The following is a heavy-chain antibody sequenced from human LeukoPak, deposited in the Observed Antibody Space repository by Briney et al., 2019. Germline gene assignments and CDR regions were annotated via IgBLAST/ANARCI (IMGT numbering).Heavy chain of an antibody. CDR2: VIPIFGTA. V-gene: IGHV1-69*13. Sequence: ASVKVSCKASGGTFSSYAISWVRQAPGPGLEWMGGVIPIFGTANYAQKFQGRVTITADESTSTAYMELSSLRSEDTAVYYCARGDDVTGYYPCWFDPWGQGTLVTVSS. J-gene: IGHJ5*02. CDR1: GGTFSSYA. D-gene: IGHD3-9*01. CDR3: ARGDDVTGYYPCWFDP.